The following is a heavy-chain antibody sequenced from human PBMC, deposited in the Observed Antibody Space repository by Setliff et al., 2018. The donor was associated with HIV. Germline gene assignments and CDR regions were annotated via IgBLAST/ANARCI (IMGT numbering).Heavy chain of an antibody. CDR3: ARVQMAYAAFDV. CDR1: GGSISTYY. V-gene: IGHV4-59*01. D-gene: IGHD4-17*01. Sequence: PSETLSLTCTVSGGSISTYYWSWIRQPPGKGLEWIGSIYFTGRSDNNPSLKSRVTLSVDTSKHQFSLKLSSVTAADTAVYYCARVQMAYAAFDVWGQGTMVTVSS. CDR2: IYFTGRS. J-gene: IGHJ3*01.